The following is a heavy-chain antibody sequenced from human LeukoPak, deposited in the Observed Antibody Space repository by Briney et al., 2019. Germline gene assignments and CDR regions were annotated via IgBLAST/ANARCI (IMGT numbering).Heavy chain of an antibody. Sequence: GGSLRLSCAASGFTFSSYSMTWVRQAPGKGLEWVSAISGSGGSTYYADSVKGRFTISRDNSKNTLYLQMNSLRAEDTAVYYCAKDLGSSWYNEFDYWGQGTLVTVSS. CDR1: GFTFSSYS. D-gene: IGHD6-13*01. CDR3: AKDLGSSWYNEFDY. CDR2: ISGSGGST. V-gene: IGHV3-23*01. J-gene: IGHJ4*02.